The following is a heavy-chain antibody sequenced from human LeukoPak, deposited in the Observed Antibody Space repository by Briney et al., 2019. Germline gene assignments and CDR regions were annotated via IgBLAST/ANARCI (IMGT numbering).Heavy chain of an antibody. CDR2: IKSKTDGGTT. J-gene: IGHJ3*02. Sequence: GGSLRLSCAASGFTFSNAWMSWVRQAPGKGLEWVGRIKSKTDGGTTDYAAPVKGRFTISRDDSKNTLYLQMNSLKTEDTAVHYCTLLSGSYHHGAFDIWGQGTMVTVSS. V-gene: IGHV3-15*01. CDR1: GFTFSNAW. D-gene: IGHD1-26*01. CDR3: TLLSGSYHHGAFDI.